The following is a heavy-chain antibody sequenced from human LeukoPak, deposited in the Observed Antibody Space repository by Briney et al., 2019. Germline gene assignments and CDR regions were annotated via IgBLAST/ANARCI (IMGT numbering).Heavy chain of an antibody. CDR2: ISTSGNT. CDR3: ARDSRYYDFWSGYLDY. Sequence: SSETLSLTCSVSSGFISNYYWSWIRQPAGKGLGWIGRISTSGNTNYSPSLKSRVTMSVATSKNQFFLNLRSVTAADTAVYYCARDSRYYDFWSGYLDYWGQGALVTVSS. V-gene: IGHV4-4*07. CDR1: SGFISNYY. J-gene: IGHJ4*02. D-gene: IGHD3-3*01.